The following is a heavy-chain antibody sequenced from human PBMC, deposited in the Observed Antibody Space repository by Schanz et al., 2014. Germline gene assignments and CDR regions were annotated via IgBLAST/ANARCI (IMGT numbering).Heavy chain of an antibody. J-gene: IGHJ3*02. Sequence: EEQLVESGGGLVKPGGSLRLSCATSGLTFTSAWMSWVRQAPGKGLEWVSAISGSGGDTYYADSVKGRFTISRDNSKNTLYLQMNSLRAEDTAVYYCAKSDAFDIWGQGTLVTVSS. CDR2: ISGSGGDT. V-gene: IGHV3-23*04. CDR1: GLTFTSAW. CDR3: AKSDAFDI.